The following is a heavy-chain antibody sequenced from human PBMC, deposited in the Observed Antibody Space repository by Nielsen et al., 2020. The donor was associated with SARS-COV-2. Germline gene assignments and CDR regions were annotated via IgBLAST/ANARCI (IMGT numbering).Heavy chain of an antibody. D-gene: IGHD6-25*01. CDR3: AAGLGSGYYNY. V-gene: IGHV1-18*04. Sequence: ASVKVSCKGSGFTFSRHDHGITWVRQAPGPGLEWLGWVGAYNGNTNNAQKFQGRVTMTIDTSTSTAYVELRSLRSDDTAVYYCAAGLGSGYYNYWGQGSLVTVSS. CDR1: GFTFSRHD. J-gene: IGHJ4*02. CDR2: VGAYNGNT.